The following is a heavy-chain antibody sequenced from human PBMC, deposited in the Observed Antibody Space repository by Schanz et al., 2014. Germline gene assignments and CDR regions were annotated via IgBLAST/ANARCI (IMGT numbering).Heavy chain of an antibody. D-gene: IGHD3-10*01. V-gene: IGHV3-23*01. CDR3: ASGVHVSSLQKGLQF. CDR2: ISGSGGST. Sequence: EVQLLESGGGLVQPGGSLRLSCAASGFTFSSYAMSWVRQAPGKGLEWVSGISGSGGSTYYADSVKGRFTISRDNSRNTLYLQMNSLRTEDTAVYYCASGVHVSSLQKGLQFWGRGTLVIGSS. CDR1: GFTFSSYA. J-gene: IGHJ1*01.